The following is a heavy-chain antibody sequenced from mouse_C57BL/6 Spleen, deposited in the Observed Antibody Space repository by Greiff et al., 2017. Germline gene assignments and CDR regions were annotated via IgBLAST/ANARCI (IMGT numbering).Heavy chain of an antibody. CDR1: GYTFSDYG. CDR2: ISRGSSST. D-gene: IGHD1-1*01. CDR3: ARDYYGSSWNYAVDY. J-gene: IGHJ4*01. Sequence: DVLLVESGGGLVKPGASLKLSCEASGYTFSDYGMHWVRQAPGKGLEWVGYISRGSSSTYYADTVKGTFTISRDNAKNTLFLQMTSLTSEDTAVYYCARDYYGSSWNYAVDYWGQGTSVTVAS. V-gene: IGHV5-17*01.